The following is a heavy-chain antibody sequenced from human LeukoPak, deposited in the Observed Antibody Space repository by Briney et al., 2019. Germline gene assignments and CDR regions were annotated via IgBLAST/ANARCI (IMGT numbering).Heavy chain of an antibody. J-gene: IGHJ4*02. CDR2: INPSGGST. Sequence: ASVKVSCKASGYTFTSYYMHWVRQAPGQALEWMGIINPSGGSTSYAQKFQGRVTMTRDMSTSTVYMELSSLRSEDTAVYYCARDRGGSYTGGYYFDYWGQGTLVTVSS. V-gene: IGHV1-46*01. CDR1: GYTFTSYY. D-gene: IGHD1-26*01. CDR3: ARDRGGSYTGGYYFDY.